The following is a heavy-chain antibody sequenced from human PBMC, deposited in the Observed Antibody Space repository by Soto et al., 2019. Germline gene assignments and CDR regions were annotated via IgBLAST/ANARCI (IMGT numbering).Heavy chain of an antibody. Sequence: GESLKICCKAAGYNFTAFWIHWVRQTPGKGLEWLGKIDPSDSYTNYSPSFEGHVTISTDKSTTTAFLQWSSLRASDTALYYCARVHKNWFDSWAQGTMVTVSS. CDR1: GYNFTAFW. J-gene: IGHJ5*01. V-gene: IGHV5-10-1*01. CDR2: IDPSDSYT. CDR3: ARVHKNWFDS.